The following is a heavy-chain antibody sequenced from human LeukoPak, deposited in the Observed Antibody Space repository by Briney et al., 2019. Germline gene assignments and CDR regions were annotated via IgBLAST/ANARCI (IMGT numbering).Heavy chain of an antibody. CDR3: ASLGTTAIFGVVITGWFDP. CDR2: IYHSGSP. V-gene: IGHV4-4*02. Sequence: SETLSLTCAVSGGSISSNNWWGWVRQPPGKGLEWIGEIYHSGSPNYNPPLKSRVTISVDKSRNHFSLNLSSVTAADTAVYYCASLGTTAIFGVVITGWFDPWGQGTLVTVSS. CDR1: GGSISSNNW. J-gene: IGHJ5*02. D-gene: IGHD3-3*01.